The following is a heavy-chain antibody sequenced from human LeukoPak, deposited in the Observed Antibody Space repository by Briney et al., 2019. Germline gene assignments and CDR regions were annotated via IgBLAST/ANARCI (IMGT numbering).Heavy chain of an antibody. V-gene: IGHV4-39*01. CDR1: GGSISNSTCY. CDR3: ARVRYMVRGIIYFDY. Sequence: SETLSLTCTVSGGSISNSTCYWGWIRQPPGKGLEWIATIYYSGSTYFNPSLKSRVSKSVDTSKNQFSLKLSSVTAADTAVYYCARVRYMVRGIIYFDYWGQGTLVTVSS. CDR2: IYYSGST. J-gene: IGHJ4*02. D-gene: IGHD3-10*01.